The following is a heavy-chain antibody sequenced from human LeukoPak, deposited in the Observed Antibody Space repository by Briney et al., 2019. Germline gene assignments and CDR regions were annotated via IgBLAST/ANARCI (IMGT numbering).Heavy chain of an antibody. J-gene: IGHJ6*03. CDR3: ARDRRSSYYYDSSGYYPYYMDV. CDR2: IYYSGST. V-gene: IGHV4-59*01. Sequence: SETLSLTCAVYGGSFSSYYWSWIRQPPGKGLEWIGYIYYSGSTNYNPSLKSRVTISVDTSKNQFSLKLSSVTAADTAVYYCARDRRSSYYYDSSGYYPYYMDVWGEGTTVTISS. D-gene: IGHD3-22*01. CDR1: GGSFSSYY.